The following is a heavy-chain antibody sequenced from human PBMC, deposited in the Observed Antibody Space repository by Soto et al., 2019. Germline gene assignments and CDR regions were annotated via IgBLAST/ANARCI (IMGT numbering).Heavy chain of an antibody. CDR1: GYTVTGYY. J-gene: IGHJ2*01. D-gene: IGHD1-1*01. V-gene: IGHV1-2*02. CDR3: ARDPEAGWNYWYFDL. CDR2: INPNSGGT. Sequence: ASVKVSCKASGYTVTGYYMHCVRQAPGQVLEWMGWINPNSGGTNYAQKFQGRVTMTRDTSISTAYMELSRLRSDDTAVYYCARDPEAGWNYWYFDLWGRGTLVTVSS.